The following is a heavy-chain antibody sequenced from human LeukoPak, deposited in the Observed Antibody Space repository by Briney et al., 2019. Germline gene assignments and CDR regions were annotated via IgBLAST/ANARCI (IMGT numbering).Heavy chain of an antibody. Sequence: PSETLSLTCTVSGGSISSGTYYWGWIRQPPGKGLERIGTIYYSGSTSYNPSLKSRVTISVDTSKNQFSLKLTSVTAADTAVYYCAGTYRLRRFDPWGQGTLVTVSS. D-gene: IGHD2-2*02. CDR2: IYYSGST. CDR3: AGTYRLRRFDP. CDR1: GGSISSGTYY. J-gene: IGHJ5*02. V-gene: IGHV4-39*01.